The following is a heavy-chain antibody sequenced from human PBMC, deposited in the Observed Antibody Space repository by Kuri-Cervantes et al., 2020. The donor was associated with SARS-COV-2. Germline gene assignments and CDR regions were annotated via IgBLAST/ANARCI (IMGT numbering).Heavy chain of an antibody. CDR2: ITWDGGTT. V-gene: IGHV3-43D*03. Sequence: GESLKISCAASGFTFDDYAMHWVRQAPGKGLEWVSLITWDGGTTYYADSVKGRFTISRDNSKNSLYLQMNSLRAEDTAVYYCARDLYFDYWGQGTLVTVSS. CDR3: ARDLYFDY. J-gene: IGHJ4*02. CDR1: GFTFDDYA.